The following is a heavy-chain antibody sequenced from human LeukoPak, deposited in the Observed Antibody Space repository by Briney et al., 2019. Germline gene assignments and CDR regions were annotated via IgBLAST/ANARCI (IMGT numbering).Heavy chain of an antibody. CDR2: ISYDGSNK. CDR3: ARSPTMIVVVITTSYFDY. Sequence: PGGSLRLSCAASGFTFSSYAMHWVRQAPGKGLEWVAVISYDGSNKYYADSVKGRFTISRDNSKNTLYLQMNSLRAEDTAVYYCARSPTMIVVVITTSYFDYWGQGTLVTVSS. CDR1: GFTFSSYA. V-gene: IGHV3-30-3*01. J-gene: IGHJ4*02. D-gene: IGHD3-22*01.